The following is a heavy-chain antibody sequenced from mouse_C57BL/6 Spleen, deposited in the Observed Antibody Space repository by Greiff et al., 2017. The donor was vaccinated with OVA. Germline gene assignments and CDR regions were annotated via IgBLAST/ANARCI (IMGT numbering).Heavy chain of an antibody. V-gene: IGHV1-81*01. J-gene: IGHJ2*01. CDR1: GYTFTSYG. CDR2: IYPRSGNT. Sequence: VQLVESGAELARPGASVKLSCKASGYTFTSYGISWVKQRTGQGLEWIGEIYPRSGNTYYNEKFKGKATLTADKSSSTAYMELRSLTSEDSAVYFCARPVVAKDFDYWGQGTTLTVSS. D-gene: IGHD1-1*01. CDR3: ARPVVAKDFDY.